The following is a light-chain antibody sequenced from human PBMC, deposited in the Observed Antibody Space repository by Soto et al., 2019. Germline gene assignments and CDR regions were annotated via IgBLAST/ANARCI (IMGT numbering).Light chain of an antibody. CDR3: SSYTSSITYV. CDR2: EVS. V-gene: IGLV2-14*01. Sequence: QSALTQPASVSGSPGQSITISCTGTSSDVGGYNYVSWYQQHPGKAPKLMIYEVSNRPSGVSXRFSGSKSGNTASLTISGXXAEDEAXXXCSSYTSSITYVFGTGTKVTVL. CDR1: SSDVGGYNY. J-gene: IGLJ1*01.